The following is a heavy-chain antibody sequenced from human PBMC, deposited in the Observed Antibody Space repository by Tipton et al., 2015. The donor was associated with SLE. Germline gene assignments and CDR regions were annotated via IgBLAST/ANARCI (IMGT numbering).Heavy chain of an antibody. CDR3: ATLTGTVDY. Sequence: TLSLTCTVSGGSISSSSYYWGWIRQPPGKGLEWIGSIYYSGSTYYNPSLKSRVTISVDTSKNQFSLKLSSVTAADTAVYYCATLTGTVDYWGQGTLVTVSS. CDR2: IYYSGST. CDR1: GGSISSSSYY. V-gene: IGHV4-39*07. J-gene: IGHJ4*02. D-gene: IGHD1-20*01.